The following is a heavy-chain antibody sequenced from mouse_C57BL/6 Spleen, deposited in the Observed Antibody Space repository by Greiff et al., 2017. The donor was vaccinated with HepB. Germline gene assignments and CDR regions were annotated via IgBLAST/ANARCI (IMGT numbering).Heavy chain of an antibody. Sequence: VQLQESGAELVMPGASVKLSCKASGYTFTSYWMHWVKQRPGQGLEWIGEIDPSDSYTNYNQKFKGKSTLTVDKSSSTAYMQLSSLTSEDSAVYYCARGEDLLLRIYYWGQGTTLTVSS. CDR2: IDPSDSYT. CDR1: GYTFTSYW. V-gene: IGHV1-69*01. D-gene: IGHD1-1*01. CDR3: ARGEDLLLRIYY. J-gene: IGHJ2*01.